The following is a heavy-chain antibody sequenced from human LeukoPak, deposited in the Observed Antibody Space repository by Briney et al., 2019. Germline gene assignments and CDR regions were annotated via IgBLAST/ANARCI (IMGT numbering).Heavy chain of an antibody. J-gene: IGHJ3*02. CDR2: INANNDGS. D-gene: IGHD3-3*01. CDR1: GYTITGYY. CDR3: ARKRGVGVDTNAFDM. V-gene: IGHV1-2*02. Sequence: ASVKVSCKASGYTITGYYMHWVRQAPGQGLEWMGWINANNDGSVYAQKLQGRVTMTRDTSINTAYMELSRLRSDDTAVYYCARKRGVGVDTNAFDMWGQGTMVTVSS.